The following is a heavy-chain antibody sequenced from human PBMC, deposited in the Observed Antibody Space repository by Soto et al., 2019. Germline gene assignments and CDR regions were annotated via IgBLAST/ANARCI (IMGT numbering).Heavy chain of an antibody. D-gene: IGHD3-16*01. Sequence: HPGGPLRLSCKVSGLSFSGSRMSWVRQAPGKGREWVADIDPVGSQVVYVASVMGRFTVSRDNAKKSLFLQIKSLRIEDTTIYYSARAPAWGSGDYWGLGTLVTVSS. CDR1: GLSFSGSR. CDR2: IDPVGSQV. J-gene: IGHJ4*02. CDR3: ARAPAWGSGDY. V-gene: IGHV3-7*01.